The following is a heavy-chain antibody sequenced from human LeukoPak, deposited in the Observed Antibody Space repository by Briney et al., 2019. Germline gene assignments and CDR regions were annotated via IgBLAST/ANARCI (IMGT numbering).Heavy chain of an antibody. CDR3: AKDFDSSGYSPVNFDY. CDR1: GFTFDDYA. CDR2: ISWNSGSI. J-gene: IGHJ4*02. V-gene: IGHV3-9*01. D-gene: IGHD3-22*01. Sequence: GGSLRLSCAASGFTFDDYAMHWVRQAPGKGLEWVSGISWNSGSIGYADSVKGRFTISRDNAKNSLYLQMNSLRAEDTALYYCAKDFDSSGYSPVNFDYWGQGTLVTVSS.